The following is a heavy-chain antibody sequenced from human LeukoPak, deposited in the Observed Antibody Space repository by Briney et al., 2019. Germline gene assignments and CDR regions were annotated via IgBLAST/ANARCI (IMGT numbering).Heavy chain of an antibody. V-gene: IGHV3-7*01. J-gene: IGHJ3*02. Sequence: GGSLRLSCAASGFTFSTYAMSWVRQAPGKGPEWVANIKQDGSDRYYVDSVKGRFTISRDNAKNSLFLQMNSLRAEDTAVYYCAREGADDYGDGFDIWGQGTMVTVSS. CDR1: GFTFSTYA. CDR3: AREGADDYGDGFDI. CDR2: IKQDGSDR. D-gene: IGHD4-17*01.